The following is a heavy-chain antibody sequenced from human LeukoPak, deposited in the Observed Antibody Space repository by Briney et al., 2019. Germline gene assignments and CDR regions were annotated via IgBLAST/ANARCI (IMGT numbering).Heavy chain of an antibody. CDR3: ARAPIRGPNCSGGSCYSTPGFGYWFDP. Sequence: SVKVSCKASGGTFSSYAISWVRQAPGQGLEWMGGIIPIFGTANYAQKFQGRVTITADVSTSTAYMELSSLRSEDTAVYYCARAPIRGPNCSGGSCYSTPGFGYWFDPWGQGTLVTVSS. V-gene: IGHV1-69*13. D-gene: IGHD2-15*01. J-gene: IGHJ5*02. CDR1: GGTFSSYA. CDR2: IIPIFGTA.